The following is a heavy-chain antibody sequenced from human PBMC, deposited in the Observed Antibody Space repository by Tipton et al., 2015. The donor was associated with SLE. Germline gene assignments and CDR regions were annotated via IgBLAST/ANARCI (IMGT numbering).Heavy chain of an antibody. CDR2: ISSTGGST. CDR3: AKMEFTDDAWFDP. V-gene: IGHV3-23*01. D-gene: IGHD3-10*01. J-gene: IGHJ5*02. Sequence: SLRLSCAASGFTFSSSAMSWVRQAPGKGLEWVSSISSTGGSTYYADSVQGRFTISRENSDKTLYLQMNSLRSEDTAVYYCAKMEFTDDAWFDPWGQGTLVTVSS. CDR1: GFTFSSSA.